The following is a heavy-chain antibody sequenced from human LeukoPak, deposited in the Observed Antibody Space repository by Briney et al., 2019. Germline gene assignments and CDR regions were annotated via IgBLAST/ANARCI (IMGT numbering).Heavy chain of an antibody. CDR1: GFTFSSYS. CDR3: ARESSSWLIDY. CDR2: ISSSSSYI. Sequence: GGSLRLSCAASGFTFSSYSMNWVRQAPGKALEWVSSISSSSSYIYYADSVKGRFTISRDNAKNSLYLQMNSLRAEDTAVYYCARESSSWLIDYWGQGTLVTVSS. V-gene: IGHV3-21*01. J-gene: IGHJ4*02. D-gene: IGHD6-13*01.